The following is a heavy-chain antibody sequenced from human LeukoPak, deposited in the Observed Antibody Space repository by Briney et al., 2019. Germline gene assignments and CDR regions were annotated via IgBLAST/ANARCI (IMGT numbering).Heavy chain of an antibody. J-gene: IGHJ4*02. V-gene: IGHV4-39*07. CDR1: GGSISSGSYY. CDR2: IQYSGST. CDR3: AASSGYPFEY. D-gene: IGHD3-22*01. Sequence: SEILSLTCTVSGGSISSGSYYWGWIRQPPGKGLEWIGSIQYSGSTYYNPSLKRRVTISVDTSKNQFSLKLSSVTAADTAVYYCAASSGYPFEYWGQGTLVTVSS.